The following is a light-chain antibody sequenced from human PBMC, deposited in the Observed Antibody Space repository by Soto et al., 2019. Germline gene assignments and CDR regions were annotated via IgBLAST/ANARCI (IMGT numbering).Light chain of an antibody. CDR3: SSYTTTGTQV. CDR2: GVS. Sequence: QSALTQPASVSGSPEQSITICCTGASSDIGSFNYVSWYQHHPGTAPKLIIYGVSNRPSGVSNRFSGSKSGNTASLTISGLQAEDEADYYCSSYTTTGTQVFGTGTKVTVL. V-gene: IGLV2-14*03. CDR1: SSDIGSFNY. J-gene: IGLJ1*01.